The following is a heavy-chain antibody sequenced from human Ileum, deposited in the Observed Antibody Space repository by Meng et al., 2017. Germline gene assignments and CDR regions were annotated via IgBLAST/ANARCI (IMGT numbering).Heavy chain of an antibody. J-gene: IGHJ4*02. CDR2: TNGDGTYT. D-gene: IGHD1-26*01. CDR1: GFTFTENW. Sequence: EVRLVESGGGFVQPGGYRRLSCAVSGFTFTENWMHWVRQIPGKGPVWVARTNGDGTYTEYADSVRGRFTISRDNAKNTMYLQMISLRVEDTAVYFCAKDWGGVGALDYWGQGSLVTVSS. CDR3: AKDWGGVGALDY. V-gene: IGHV3-74*03.